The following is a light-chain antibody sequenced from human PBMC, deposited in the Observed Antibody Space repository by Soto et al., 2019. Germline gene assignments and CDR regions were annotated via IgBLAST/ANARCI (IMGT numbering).Light chain of an antibody. CDR1: QGIIDY. V-gene: IGKV1-27*01. J-gene: IGKJ1*01. Sequence: DIQMTQSPSSLSASVGDRVTITCRASQGIIDYLAWYQQKPGKAPKLLIYAASTLQSGVPSRFSGSGAGTDFTLTISSLQPEDVATSYCQKYSSAARTFGQGTKVEIK. CDR3: QKYSSAART. CDR2: AAS.